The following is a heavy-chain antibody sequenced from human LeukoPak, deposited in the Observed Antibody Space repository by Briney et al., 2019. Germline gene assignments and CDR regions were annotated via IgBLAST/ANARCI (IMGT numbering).Heavy chain of an antibody. CDR1: GYTFTGYY. CDR3: AREGVPAAMRALTYYYYYYGMDV. Sequence: ASVKVSCKASGYTFTGYYMHWVRQAPGQGLEWMGRINPNSGGTNYAQKFQGRVTMTRDTSISTAYMELSRLRSDDTAVYYCAREGVPAAMRALTYYYYYYGMDVWGQGTTVTVSS. D-gene: IGHD2-2*01. J-gene: IGHJ6*02. V-gene: IGHV1-2*06. CDR2: INPNSGGT.